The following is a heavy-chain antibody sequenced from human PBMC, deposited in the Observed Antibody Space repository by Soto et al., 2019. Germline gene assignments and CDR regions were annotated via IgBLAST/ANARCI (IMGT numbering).Heavy chain of an antibody. Sequence: QVTLKESGPTLVKPTQTLTLTCTFSGFSLSTSGVGVGWIRQPQGKALEWLSLIYWDDDKRYSPSLKSRLTITKDPSTNQVVLTLTNLDPVDTAIYYWAHRLSASCGGAVFFDYWRQATLVTVSS. CDR1: GFSLSTSGVG. D-gene: IGHD6-19*01. CDR2: IYWDDDK. V-gene: IGHV2-5*02. J-gene: IGHJ4*02. CDR3: AHRLSASCGGAVFFDY.